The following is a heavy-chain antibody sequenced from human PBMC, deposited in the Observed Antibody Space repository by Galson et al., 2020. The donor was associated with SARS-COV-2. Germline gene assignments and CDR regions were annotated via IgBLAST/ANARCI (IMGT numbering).Heavy chain of an antibody. Sequence: ASVKVSCETSGYSFSSYGISWVRQAPGQGLEWMGWISIYDDNTNYAQKLQGRVIMTRDTSTSTAYMELRSLTSDDTAVYYCARDGNYIRGSYRYTGTACDIWGQGTMVTVSA. V-gene: IGHV1-18*04. CDR3: ARDGNYIRGSYRYTGTACDI. CDR2: ISIYDDNT. J-gene: IGHJ3*02. CDR1: GYSFSSYG. D-gene: IGHD3-16*02.